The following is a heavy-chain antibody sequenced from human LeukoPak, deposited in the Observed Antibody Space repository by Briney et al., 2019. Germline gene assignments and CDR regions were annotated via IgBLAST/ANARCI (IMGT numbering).Heavy chain of an antibody. CDR3: ARDPIVGGRRFDP. CDR1: GGSISSGGYS. V-gene: IGHV4-61*08. J-gene: IGHJ5*02. Sequence: SETLSLTCAVSGGSISSGGYSWSWIRQPPGKGLEWIGYIYYSGSTNYNPSLRNRVTISVDTSKNQFSLKLSSVTAADTAMYYCARDPIVGGRRFDPWGQGTLVTVSS. CDR2: IYYSGST. D-gene: IGHD3-22*01.